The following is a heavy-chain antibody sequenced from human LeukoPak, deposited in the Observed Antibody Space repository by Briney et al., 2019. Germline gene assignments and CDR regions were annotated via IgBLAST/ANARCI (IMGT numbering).Heavy chain of an antibody. Sequence: GASVKVSCKVSGYTLTELSMHWVRQAPGKGLGWMGGFDPEDGETIYAQKFQGRVTMTEDTSTDTAYMELSSLRSEGTAVYYCATAPLRYFDWSLWGQGTLVTVSS. CDR2: FDPEDGET. D-gene: IGHD3-9*01. CDR1: GYTLTELS. V-gene: IGHV1-24*01. CDR3: ATAPLRYFDWSL. J-gene: IGHJ4*02.